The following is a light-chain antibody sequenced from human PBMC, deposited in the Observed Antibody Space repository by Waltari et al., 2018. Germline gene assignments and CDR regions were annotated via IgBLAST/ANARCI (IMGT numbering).Light chain of an antibody. CDR2: GRG. V-gene: IGLV1-44*01. CDR3: AAWDDNVNGRVL. Sequence: QSQLTQPPSASGTPGQRVTISCSGSDSNTGSNTVTCYQHLPGTAPKLLVYGRGQRPSEVPDRFSASKSGTSASLAISGLQSEDEATYYCAAWDDNVNGRVLFGGGTKLTVL. CDR1: DSNTGSNT. J-gene: IGLJ2*01.